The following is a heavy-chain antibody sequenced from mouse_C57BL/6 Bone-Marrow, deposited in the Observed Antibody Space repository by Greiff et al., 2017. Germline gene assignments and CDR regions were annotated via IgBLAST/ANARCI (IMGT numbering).Heavy chain of an antibody. CDR2: INYDGSST. J-gene: IGHJ3*01. Sequence: EVKLVESEGGLVQPGSSMKLSCTASGFTFSDYYMAWVRLVPEKGLEWVANINYDGSSTYYLDSLNSRFIISRDNAKNILYLQMSSLKSEDTATYYCARDDYDGAWFAYWGQGTLVTVSA. CDR1: GFTFSDYY. V-gene: IGHV5-16*01. CDR3: ARDDYDGAWFAY. D-gene: IGHD2-4*01.